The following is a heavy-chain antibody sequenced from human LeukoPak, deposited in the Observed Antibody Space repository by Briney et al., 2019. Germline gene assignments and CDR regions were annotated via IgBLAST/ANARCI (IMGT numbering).Heavy chain of an antibody. CDR3: AKDFGYCSSTSCYYFDY. J-gene: IGHJ4*02. D-gene: IGHD2-2*01. Sequence: GGSLRLSCAASGFTFSSYWMHWVRQAPGKGLVWVSRINSDGSSTSYADSVKGRFTISRDNSKNTLYLQMNSLRAEDTAVYYCAKDFGYCSSTSCYYFDYWGQGTLVTDSS. CDR1: GFTFSSYW. CDR2: INSDGSST. V-gene: IGHV3-74*01.